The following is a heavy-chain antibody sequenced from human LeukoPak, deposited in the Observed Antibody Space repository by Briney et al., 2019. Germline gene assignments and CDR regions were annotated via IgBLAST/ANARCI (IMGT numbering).Heavy chain of an antibody. CDR2: IHYDGRA. CDR1: GGSISSANHF. CDR3: AREVITPGVSDGFDL. Sequence: PSQTLSLTCTVSGGSISSANHFWSWVCQSPGEGLEWIGYIHYDGRAHYNPSLKSRVSMSLDMSKNQFSLSLSSVTAADTAIYYCAREVITPGVSDGFDLWGQGTMVSVSS. D-gene: IGHD2-2*01. V-gene: IGHV4-30-4*08. J-gene: IGHJ3*01.